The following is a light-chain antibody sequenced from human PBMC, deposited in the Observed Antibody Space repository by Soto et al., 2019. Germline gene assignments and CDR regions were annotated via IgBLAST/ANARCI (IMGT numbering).Light chain of an antibody. CDR2: GAS. Sequence: EIVLTQSPGTLSLSPGERATLSCRASQSVTNNYLAWYQQKPSQAPRLLIFGASSRAAGIPDRFSGSWSGTDFTLAIGRLEPEDFAVYYCQQYGRSPWTFGQGTRVDIK. V-gene: IGKV3-20*01. CDR3: QQYGRSPWT. CDR1: QSVTNNY. J-gene: IGKJ1*01.